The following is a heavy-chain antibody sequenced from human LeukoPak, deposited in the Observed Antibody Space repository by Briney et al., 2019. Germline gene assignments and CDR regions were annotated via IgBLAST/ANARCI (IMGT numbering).Heavy chain of an antibody. CDR2: IYYSGST. V-gene: IGHV4-59*08. CDR1: GGSISSYY. D-gene: IGHD3-10*01. Sequence: SETLSLTCTVSGGSISSYYWSWIRQPPGKGLEWIGYIYYSGSTNYNPSLKSRVTISVDTSKNQFSLKLSSVTAADTAVYYCARVYYGLGSHNWFDPWGQGTLVTVSS. J-gene: IGHJ5*02. CDR3: ARVYYGLGSHNWFDP.